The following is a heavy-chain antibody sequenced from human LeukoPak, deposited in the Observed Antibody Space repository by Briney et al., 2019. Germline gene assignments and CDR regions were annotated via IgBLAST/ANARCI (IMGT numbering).Heavy chain of an antibody. D-gene: IGHD6-13*01. Sequence: RASVKVSCKASGYTFTGYYMHWVRQAPGQGLEWMGWMNPNSGNTGYAQKFQGRVTMTRNTSISTAYMELSSLRSEDTAVYYCARGTAVSSRYYYYMDVWGKGTTVTVSS. CDR3: ARGTAVSSRYYYYMDV. V-gene: IGHV1-8*02. J-gene: IGHJ6*03. CDR2: MNPNSGNT. CDR1: GYTFTGYY.